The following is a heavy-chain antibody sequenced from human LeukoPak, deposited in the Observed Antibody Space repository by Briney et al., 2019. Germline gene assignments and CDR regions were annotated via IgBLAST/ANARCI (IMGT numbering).Heavy chain of an antibody. CDR3: AKSSYYDSSGFYREYYFDY. D-gene: IGHD3-22*01. J-gene: IGHJ4*02. Sequence: GGSLRLSCAASGFTFSSYWMSWVRQAPGKGLEWVANIKQDGSEKYYVDSVKGRFTISRDNAKNSLYLQMNSLRAEDTAVYYCAKSSYYDSSGFYREYYFDYWGQGTLVTVSS. CDR2: IKQDGSEK. V-gene: IGHV3-7*03. CDR1: GFTFSSYW.